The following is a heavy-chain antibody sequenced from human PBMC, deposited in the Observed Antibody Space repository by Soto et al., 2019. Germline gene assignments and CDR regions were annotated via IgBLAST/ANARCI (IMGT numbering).Heavy chain of an antibody. J-gene: IGHJ4*02. CDR2: IYYSGST. CDR3: ARESRSSGYYFDY. D-gene: IGHD3-22*01. CDR1: GGSISSGGYY. V-gene: IGHV4-31*03. Sequence: SETLSLTCTVSGGSISSGGYYWSWIRQHPGKGLEWIGYIYYSGSTYYNPSLKSRVTISVDTSKNQFSLKLSSVTAADTAVYYCARESRSSGYYFDYWGQGTLVTVS.